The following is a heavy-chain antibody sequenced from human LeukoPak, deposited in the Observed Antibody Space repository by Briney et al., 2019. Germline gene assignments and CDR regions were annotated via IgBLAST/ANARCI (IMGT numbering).Heavy chain of an antibody. CDR2: IYYSGST. Sequence: PSETLSLTCTDPGGSIRGYYWSWIRQPPGKGLEWIGYIYYSGSTNYNPSLKSRVTISVDTSKNQFSLKLSSVTAADTAVYYCARERRWLRFVGNWFDPWGQGTLVTVSS. CDR3: ARERRWLRFVGNWFDP. J-gene: IGHJ5*02. CDR1: GGSIRGYY. D-gene: IGHD5-24*01. V-gene: IGHV4-59*01.